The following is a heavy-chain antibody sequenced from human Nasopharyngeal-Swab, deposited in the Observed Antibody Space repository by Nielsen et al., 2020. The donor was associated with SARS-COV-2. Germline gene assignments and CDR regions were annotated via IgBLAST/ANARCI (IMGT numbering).Heavy chain of an antibody. J-gene: IGHJ6*03. CDR2: ISSSSSTI. CDR1: GFTFSSYS. D-gene: IGHD3-10*01. Sequence: GESLKISCAASGFTFSSYSMNWVRQAPGKGLEWVSYISSSSSTIYYADSVKGRFTMSRDNAKTSLYLQMNSLRAEDTAMYYCARGQKGSGSYWSRSYFYMDVWGKGTTVTVSS. V-gene: IGHV3-48*04. CDR3: ARGQKGSGSYWSRSYFYMDV.